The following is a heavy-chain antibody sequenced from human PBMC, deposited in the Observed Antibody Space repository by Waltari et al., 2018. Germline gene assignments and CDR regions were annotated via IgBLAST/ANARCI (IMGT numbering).Heavy chain of an antibody. V-gene: IGHV3-23*04. CDR2: ISGSGGST. CDR3: ATTNWGSGRSHFDL. Sequence: EVQLVESGGGLVQPGGSLRLSCAASGFTFSNYAMCWVRQAPGKGLEWVSAISGSGGSTYYADSVKGRFTISRDNSKNTLYLQMNSLRAEDTAVYYCATTNWGSGRSHFDLWGRGTLVTVSS. CDR1: GFTFSNYA. D-gene: IGHD7-27*01. J-gene: IGHJ2*01.